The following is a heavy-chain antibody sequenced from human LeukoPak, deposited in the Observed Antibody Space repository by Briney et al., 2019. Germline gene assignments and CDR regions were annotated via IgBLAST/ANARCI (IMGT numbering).Heavy chain of an antibody. J-gene: IGHJ3*01. CDR2: INHSGST. D-gene: IGHD2-2*01. CDR3: ARRHQSLAFDF. V-gene: IGHV4-34*01. CDR1: GGSFSGYY. Sequence: SETLSLTCAVYGGSFSGYYWSWIRQPPGKGLEWIGEINHSGSTNYNPSLKSRVTISVDTSKNQFSLKLRSVTAADTAMYYCARRHQSLAFDFWGHGTMVAVSS.